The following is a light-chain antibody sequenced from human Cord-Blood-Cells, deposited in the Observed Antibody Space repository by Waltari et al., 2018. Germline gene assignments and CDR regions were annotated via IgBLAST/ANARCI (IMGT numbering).Light chain of an antibody. V-gene: IGKV3-11*01. Sequence: EIVLTQSPATLTLSPGERATLSCRASQRVSSYLAWYQQKPGHASRLLIYDASNRATGIPARFSVSGSGTDFTLTISSLEPEDFAVYYCQQRSNWPTFGGGTKVEIK. J-gene: IGKJ4*01. CDR2: DAS. CDR1: QRVSSY. CDR3: QQRSNWPT.